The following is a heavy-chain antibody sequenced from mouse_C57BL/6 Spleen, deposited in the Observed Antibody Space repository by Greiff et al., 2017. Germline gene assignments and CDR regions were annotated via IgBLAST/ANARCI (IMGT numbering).Heavy chain of an antibody. Sequence: QVQLQQPGAELVKPGASVKMSCKASGYTFTSYWITWVKQRPGQGLEWIGDIYPGSGSTNYNEKFKSKATLTVDTSSSTAYMQLSSLTSEDSAVYFCAKEGYSNYLYYYAMDYWGQGTSVTVSS. CDR1: GYTFTSYW. V-gene: IGHV1-55*01. CDR3: AKEGYSNYLYYYAMDY. J-gene: IGHJ4*01. D-gene: IGHD2-5*01. CDR2: IYPGSGST.